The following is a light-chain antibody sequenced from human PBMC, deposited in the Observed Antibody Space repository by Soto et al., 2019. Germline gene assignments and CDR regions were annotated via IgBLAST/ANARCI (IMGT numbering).Light chain of an antibody. Sequence: EIVMTQSLATLSVSPGDGVPLSCRASQSMTTKLAWYQQKPGQAHRLLIHGTFTRATGIPARFSGSGSGTEFTLTIRTMQSEDFAVYYCQQYNNWPWTFGHGTTGDIK. J-gene: IGKJ1*01. V-gene: IGKV3-15*01. CDR3: QQYNNWPWT. CDR2: GTF. CDR1: QSMTTK.